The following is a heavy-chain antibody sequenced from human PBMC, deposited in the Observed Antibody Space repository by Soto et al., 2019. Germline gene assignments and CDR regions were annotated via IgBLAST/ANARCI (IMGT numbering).Heavy chain of an antibody. CDR2: IYSGGST. D-gene: IGHD6-13*01. V-gene: IGHV3-66*01. J-gene: IGHJ4*02. CDR1: GFSVSSRY. Sequence: PGGSLRLSCAASGFSVSSRYMSWVRQAPGKGLEWVSVIYSGGSTYFADSVKGRFTLSRDNSKNTLYLQMNSLRAEDTGVYYCADISAAGFYFDYWGKGTQVTVSS. CDR3: ADISAAGFYFDY.